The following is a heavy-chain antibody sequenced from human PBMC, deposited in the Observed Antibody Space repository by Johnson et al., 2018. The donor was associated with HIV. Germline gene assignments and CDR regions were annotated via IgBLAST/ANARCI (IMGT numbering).Heavy chain of an antibody. Sequence: QVQLVESGGGVVHPGRSLRLSCAASGFTFSSYAMHWVRQAPGKGLEWVAVISYDGSNKYYADSVKGRFTISRDNSKNTLYLQMNSLRAEDTAVYYCARDGKVGGTPRRAFDIWGQGTMVTVSS. CDR3: ARDGKVGGTPRRAFDI. V-gene: IGHV3-30-3*01. CDR1: GFTFSSYA. J-gene: IGHJ3*02. D-gene: IGHD1-26*01. CDR2: ISYDGSNK.